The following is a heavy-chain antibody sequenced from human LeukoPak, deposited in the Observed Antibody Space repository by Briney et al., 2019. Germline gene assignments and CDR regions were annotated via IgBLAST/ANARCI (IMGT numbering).Heavy chain of an antibody. Sequence: GGSLRLSCVASGFTFSRHWMHWVRQAPGKGLVWFSRINLDGSNTIYADSVKGRFTVSRDNAKNTLYLQMESLRAEDTAVYYCARRGYCSSTSCYDTYYYYYMDVWGKGTTVTVSS. J-gene: IGHJ6*03. V-gene: IGHV3-74*01. CDR2: INLDGSNT. CDR3: ARRGYCSSTSCYDTYYYYYMDV. CDR1: GFTFSRHW. D-gene: IGHD2-2*01.